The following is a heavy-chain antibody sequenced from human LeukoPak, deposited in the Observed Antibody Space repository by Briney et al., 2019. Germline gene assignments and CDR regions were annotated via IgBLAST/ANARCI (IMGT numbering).Heavy chain of an antibody. CDR2: FDPEDGET. Sequence: ASVKVSCKVSGYTLTELSMHWVRQAPGKGLEWMGGFDPEDGETIYAQKFQGRVTMTEDTSTDTAYMELSSLRSEDTAVYYCATRGQFRLRFLEWSLKDYGMDVWGQGTTVTVSS. D-gene: IGHD3-3*01. CDR3: ATRGQFRLRFLEWSLKDYGMDV. V-gene: IGHV1-24*01. CDR1: GYTLTELS. J-gene: IGHJ6*02.